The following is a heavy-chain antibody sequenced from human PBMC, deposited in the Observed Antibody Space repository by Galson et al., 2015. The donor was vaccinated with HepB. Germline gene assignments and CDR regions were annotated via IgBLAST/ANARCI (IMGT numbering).Heavy chain of an antibody. Sequence: SLRLSCAASGFTFSSYWMSWVRQAPGKGLEWVANIKQDGSEKYYVDSVKGRFTISRDNAKNSLYLQMNSLRAEDTAVYYCARDGVGTYYYDSSGYYDYWGQGTLVTVSS. V-gene: IGHV3-7*03. D-gene: IGHD3-22*01. CDR1: GFTFSSYW. CDR2: IKQDGSEK. J-gene: IGHJ4*02. CDR3: ARDGVGTYYYDSSGYYDY.